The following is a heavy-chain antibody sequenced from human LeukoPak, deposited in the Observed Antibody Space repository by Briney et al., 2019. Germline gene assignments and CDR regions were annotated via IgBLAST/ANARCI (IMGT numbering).Heavy chain of an antibody. CDR1: GGSISSGGYY. J-gene: IGHJ4*02. CDR3: ARGAGYVALVDY. Sequence: SETLSLTCTVSGGSISSGGYYWSWIRQHPGKGLEWIGYIYYSGSTYYNPSLRSRVTISVDTPKNQFSLKLSSVTAADTAVYYCARGAGYVALVDYWGQGTLVTVSS. V-gene: IGHV4-31*03. CDR2: IYYSGST. D-gene: IGHD5-12*01.